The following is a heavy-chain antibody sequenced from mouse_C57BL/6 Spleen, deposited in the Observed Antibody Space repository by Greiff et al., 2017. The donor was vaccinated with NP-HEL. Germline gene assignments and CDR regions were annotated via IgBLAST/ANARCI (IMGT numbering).Heavy chain of an antibody. V-gene: IGHV1-19*01. Sequence: VQLQQSGPVLVKPGASVKMSCKASGYTFTDYYMNWVKQSHGKSLEWIGVINPYNGGTSYNQKFKGKATLTVDKSSSTAYMELNSLTSEDSAVYYCAGGGTAAGFAYWGQGTLVTVSA. D-gene: IGHD6-1*01. CDR1: GYTFTDYY. CDR3: AGGGTAAGFAY. J-gene: IGHJ3*01. CDR2: INPYNGGT.